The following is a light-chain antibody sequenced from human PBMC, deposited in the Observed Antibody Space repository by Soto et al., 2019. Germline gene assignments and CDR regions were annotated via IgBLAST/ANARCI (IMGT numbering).Light chain of an antibody. J-gene: IGKJ3*01. CDR1: QALNTW. CDR2: DTS. V-gene: IGKV1D-16*01. Sequence: DILMTQSPSSLSASVGDTVTITCRASQALNTWAAWYQHKPERPPRPLIYDTSKLESGVPSRFSGSTSGTDFTLTISNVQPEDFATYYCQQYYTYPPTFGPGTTVDLK. CDR3: QQYYTYPPT.